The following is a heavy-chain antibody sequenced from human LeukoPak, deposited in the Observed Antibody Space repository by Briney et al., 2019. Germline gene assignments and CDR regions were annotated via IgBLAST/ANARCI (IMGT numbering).Heavy chain of an antibody. CDR1: GFTFSSYG. D-gene: IGHD5-12*01. CDR3: ARDSSYNAYRSRLNWFDP. J-gene: IGHJ5*02. Sequence: GGSLRLSCAASGFTFSSYGMHWVRQAPGKGLEWVAVISYDGSNKYYADSVKGRFTISRDNAKNSLYLQMNSLRAEDTAVYYCARDSSYNAYRSRLNWFDPWGQGTLVTVSS. CDR2: ISYDGSNK. V-gene: IGHV3-30*03.